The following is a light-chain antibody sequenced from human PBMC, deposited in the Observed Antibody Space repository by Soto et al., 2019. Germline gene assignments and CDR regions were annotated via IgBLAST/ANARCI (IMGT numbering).Light chain of an antibody. V-gene: IGKV1-33*01. CDR3: QQYDNLPIT. Sequence: DLQMTQSPSSLSASVGDRVTITCQASQDISNYLNWYQQKPGKAPKLLIYDASNLETGVPSRFSGSGSWTDFTFTISNLQPEDIATYYCQQYDNLPITFGQGTRLEIK. J-gene: IGKJ5*01. CDR1: QDISNY. CDR2: DAS.